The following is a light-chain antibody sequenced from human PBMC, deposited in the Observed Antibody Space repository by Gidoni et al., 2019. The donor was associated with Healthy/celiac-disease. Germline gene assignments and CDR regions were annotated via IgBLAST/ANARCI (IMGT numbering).Light chain of an antibody. CDR3: QQRSNWPPYT. V-gene: IGKV3-11*01. Sequence: EILLTQSPATLSLSPGERATLSCRASQSVSRYLAWYQQKTGQATRLLIYDASNRATGILARLSGSGSGTDFTITISSLEPEDFEVYYCQQRSNWPPYTFGQGTKLEIK. J-gene: IGKJ2*01. CDR2: DAS. CDR1: QSVSRY.